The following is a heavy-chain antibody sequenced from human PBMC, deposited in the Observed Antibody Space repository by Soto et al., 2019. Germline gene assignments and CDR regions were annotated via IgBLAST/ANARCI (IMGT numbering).Heavy chain of an antibody. D-gene: IGHD4-17*01. CDR2: ISYSGST. CDR3: AREPTTVTTYYYSALDV. V-gene: IGHV4-61*01. CDR1: GGSVSSGSYY. Sequence: QVQLQESGPGLVKPSETLSLTCTVSGGSVSSGSYYWSWIRQPPGKGLEWIGYISYSGSTNYNTSPKSRVTISVDTSKNQFSLKLSSVTAADTAVYYCAREPTTVTTYYYSALDVWGQGTTVTVSS. J-gene: IGHJ6*02.